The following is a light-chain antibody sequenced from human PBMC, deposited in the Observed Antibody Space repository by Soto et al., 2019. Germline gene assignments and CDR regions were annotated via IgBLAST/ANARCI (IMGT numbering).Light chain of an antibody. CDR2: EVS. CDR1: SSDVGGYNY. CDR3: SSYAGSNNRV. V-gene: IGLV2-8*01. Sequence: QSALTQPPSASGSPGQSVTISCTGTSSDVGGYNYVSWYQQHPGKAPKLMIYEVSKRPSGVPDRFSGSKSGNTASLTVSGLQAEDEADYYCSSYAGSNNRVFGGGIQLTVL. J-gene: IGLJ3*02.